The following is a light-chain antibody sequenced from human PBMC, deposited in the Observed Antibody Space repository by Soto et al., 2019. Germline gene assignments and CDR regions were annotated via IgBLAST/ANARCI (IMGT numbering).Light chain of an antibody. J-gene: IGKJ2*01. CDR1: QSISSY. CDR2: AAS. V-gene: IGKV1-39*01. CDR3: QQSYSTPPYT. Sequence: DIQMTQSPSSLSASVGDRVTITCRASQSISSYLNWYQQKPGKAPKLLIYAASSLQSGVPSRFSGSGSGTNFTLTISILQPEDFATYYCQQSYSTPPYTFGQGTKREIK.